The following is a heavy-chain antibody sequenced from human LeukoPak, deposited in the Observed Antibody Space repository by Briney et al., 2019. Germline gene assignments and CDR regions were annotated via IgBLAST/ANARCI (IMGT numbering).Heavy chain of an antibody. Sequence: SETLSLTCTVSGGSISSGDYYWSWIRQPPGKGLEWIGYIYYSGSTYYNPSLKSRVTISVDTSKNQFSLKLSSVTAADTAVYYCARAPQYYYDSSGQCGMDVWGQGTTVTVSS. V-gene: IGHV4-30-4*01. CDR3: ARAPQYYYDSSGQCGMDV. CDR2: IYYSGST. J-gene: IGHJ6*02. D-gene: IGHD3-22*01. CDR1: GGSISSGDYY.